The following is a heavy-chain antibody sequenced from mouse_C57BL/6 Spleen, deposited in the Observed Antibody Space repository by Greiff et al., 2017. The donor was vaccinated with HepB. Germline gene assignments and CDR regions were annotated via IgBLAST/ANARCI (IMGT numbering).Heavy chain of an antibody. Sequence: EVQLVESGGGLVQPKGSLKLSCAASGFSFNTYAMNWVRQAPGKGLEWVARIRSKSNNYATYYADSVKDRFTISRDDSESMLYLQMNNLKTEDTAMYYCVRGKGRVYFDYWGQGTTLTVSS. CDR3: VRGKGRVYFDY. J-gene: IGHJ2*01. D-gene: IGHD3-3*01. CDR2: IRSKSNNYAT. V-gene: IGHV10-1*01. CDR1: GFSFNTYA.